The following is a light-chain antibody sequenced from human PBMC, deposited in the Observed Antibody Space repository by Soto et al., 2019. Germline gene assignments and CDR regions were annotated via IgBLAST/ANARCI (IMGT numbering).Light chain of an antibody. CDR2: EVS. J-gene: IGLJ1*01. CDR1: SSDVGGYNY. CDR3: SSYTSSRTL. V-gene: IGLV2-14*01. Sequence: SVLTQPASVSGSPGQSITISCTGTSSDVGGYNYVSWYQQHPGKAPKLMIYEVSNRPSGVSNSFSGSKSGNTASLTISGLQAEDEADICCSSYTSSRTLFGNGTKVTV.